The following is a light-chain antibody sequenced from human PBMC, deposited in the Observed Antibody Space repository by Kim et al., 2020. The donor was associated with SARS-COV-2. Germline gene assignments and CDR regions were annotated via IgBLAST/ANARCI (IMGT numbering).Light chain of an antibody. CDR3: QQYNNWPLT. J-gene: IGKJ4*01. CDR2: GAS. V-gene: IGKV3-15*01. CDR1: RSISRN. Sequence: VPPGERATPSCRAGRSISRNLAWYQQTPGQAPRLLICGASTRATGTPARFSGSGSGTEFTLTITSLQSEDFGLYYCQQYNNWPLTFGGGTKVDIK.